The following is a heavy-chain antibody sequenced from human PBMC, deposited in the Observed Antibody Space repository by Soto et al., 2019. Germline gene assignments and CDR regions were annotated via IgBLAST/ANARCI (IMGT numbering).Heavy chain of an antibody. V-gene: IGHV4-39*07. Sequence: PSETLSLTCTVSGGSISSSSYSWGWIRQTPGKGLEWSGSIYYSGSTYYTPSIKSRVTISVDTSKNQFSLKLSSVTAADTAVYYCARTYSSSLYWFDPWGQGPLVTVSS. CDR1: GGSISSSSYS. J-gene: IGHJ5*02. CDR2: IYYSGST. CDR3: ARTYSSSLYWFDP. D-gene: IGHD6-6*01.